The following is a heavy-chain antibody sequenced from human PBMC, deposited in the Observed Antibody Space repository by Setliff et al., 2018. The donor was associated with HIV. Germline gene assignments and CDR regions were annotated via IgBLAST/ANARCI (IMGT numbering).Heavy chain of an antibody. D-gene: IGHD6-19*01. J-gene: IGHJ3*01. CDR2: ISFAGRI. V-gene: IGHV4-61*01. CDR3: ARSFGWGAFNV. Sequence: SETLSLTCSVSGASIRSDRMYWSWIRRPPGQRLEWIGFISFAGRINYNPSLSSRVTVSRDTSRNQFSMTLTSVTAADTAVYYCARSFGWGAFNVWGQGTVVTVS. CDR1: GASIRSDRMY.